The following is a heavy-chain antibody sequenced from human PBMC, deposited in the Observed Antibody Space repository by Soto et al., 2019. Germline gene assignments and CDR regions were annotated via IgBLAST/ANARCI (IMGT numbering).Heavy chain of an antibody. V-gene: IGHV5-51*01. CDR3: ARRGYCSSTSCYSSYYYGMDV. CDR1: GYTFTSYW. CDR2: IYPGDSDT. D-gene: IGHD2-2*02. Sequence: GESLKISCKGSGYTFTSYWIGWVRQMPGKGLEWMGIIYPGDSDTRYSPSFQGHVTISVDKSISTAYLQWSSLKASDSAMYYCARRGYCSSTSCYSSYYYGMDVWGQGTTVTVSS. J-gene: IGHJ6*02.